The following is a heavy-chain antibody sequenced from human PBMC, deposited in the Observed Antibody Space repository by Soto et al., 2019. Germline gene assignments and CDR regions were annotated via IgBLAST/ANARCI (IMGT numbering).Heavy chain of an antibody. CDR3: SGGVGGAF. V-gene: IGHV3-7*01. Sequence: EVHLVESGGGLVQTGGSLRLSCAISESTVSRDWMNWVRQAPGKGLEWVAHTNQDGSQKYYVDSVKGRFTISRDNAKKSLYLQMNSLRAGDTAMYYCSGGVGGAFWGQGTLVTVSS. CDR2: TNQDGSQK. D-gene: IGHD1-26*01. J-gene: IGHJ4*02. CDR1: ESTVSRDW.